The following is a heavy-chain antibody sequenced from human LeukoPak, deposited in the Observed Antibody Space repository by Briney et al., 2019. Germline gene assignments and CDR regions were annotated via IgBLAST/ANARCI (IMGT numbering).Heavy chain of an antibody. CDR1: GGSISSSTYY. D-gene: IGHD6-13*01. V-gene: IGHV4-39*01. CDR2: LYYSGNT. CDR3: ARVGGGSSWFRFPRAAIRFDY. Sequence: SETLSLTCSVSGGSISSSTYYLGWIRQPPGTGLEWIGSLYYSGNTYYNPSLKSRITISVDTSKNQFSLKLSSVTAADTAVYYCARVGGGSSWFRFPRAAIRFDYWGQGTLVTVSS. J-gene: IGHJ4*02.